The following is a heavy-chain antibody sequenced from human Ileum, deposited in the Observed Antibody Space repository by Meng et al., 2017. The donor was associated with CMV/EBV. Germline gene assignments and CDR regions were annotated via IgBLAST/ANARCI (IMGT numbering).Heavy chain of an antibody. D-gene: IGHD2-15*01. Sequence: YYLHWVRQAPGQALEWWGIINTNTGDTNYGQIFQGRFTMTRDTSTNTAYMELGGLRSEDTAIFYCARGTASYYYNGGNGFYLGASDSWGQGTLVTVSS. CDR1: YY. CDR2: INTNTGDT. V-gene: IGHV1-46*01. CDR3: ARGTASYYYNGGNGFYLGASDS. J-gene: IGHJ4*02.